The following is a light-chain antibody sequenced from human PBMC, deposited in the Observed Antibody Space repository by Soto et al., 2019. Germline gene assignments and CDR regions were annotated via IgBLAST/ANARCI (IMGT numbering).Light chain of an antibody. CDR1: SSDVGGYNY. CDR2: EVT. V-gene: IGLV2-8*01. Sequence: QSVLTQPASVSGSPGQSITISCTGTSSDVGGYNYVSWYQQHPGKAPKLMIYEVTKRPSGVPDRVSASKSGNTASLTVSGLRAENEADYYCSSYAGSNNFVFGSGTRSPS. J-gene: IGLJ1*01. CDR3: SSYAGSNNFV.